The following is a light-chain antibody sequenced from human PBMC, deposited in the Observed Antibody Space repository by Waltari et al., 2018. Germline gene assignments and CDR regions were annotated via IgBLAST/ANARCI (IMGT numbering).Light chain of an antibody. CDR1: SDSIASNY. J-gene: IGLJ2*01. V-gene: IGLV6-57*03. Sequence: NSLLTQPHSVSESPGKTVTIPCTRTSDSIASNYAQWYQQRPGSAPTTVIFEDNPRPSGVPDRFSASIDTSSHSASLTISGLKTEDEALYYCQSYDSDEGVVFGGGTKLTVL. CDR2: EDN. CDR3: QSYDSDEGVV.